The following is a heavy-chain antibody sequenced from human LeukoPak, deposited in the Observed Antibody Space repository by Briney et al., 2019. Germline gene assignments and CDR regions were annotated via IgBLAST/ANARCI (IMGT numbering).Heavy chain of an antibody. V-gene: IGHV3-30*02. Sequence: GGSLRLSCAASGFIFSSYGMHWVRQAPGKGLEWVAFIRYDGNSQYYAESVQGRFTISRGNSKNTLYLQMNSLRAEDTAMYYCAKDSVFSGNGGGWDFDNWGQGTLVTVSS. J-gene: IGHJ4*02. D-gene: IGHD5-12*01. CDR1: GFIFSSYG. CDR2: IRYDGNSQ. CDR3: AKDSVFSGNGGGWDFDN.